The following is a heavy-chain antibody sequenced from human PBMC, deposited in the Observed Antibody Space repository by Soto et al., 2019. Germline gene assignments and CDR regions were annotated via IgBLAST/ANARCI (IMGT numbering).Heavy chain of an antibody. J-gene: IGHJ3*01. CDR3: ARGGDWHRHEAFAF. V-gene: IGHV1-3*01. D-gene: IGHD3-9*01. CDR1: GYTFTSYA. CDR2: INAGNGNT. Sequence: ASVKVSCKASGYTFTSYAMHWVRQAPGQRLEWMGWINAGNGNTKYSQKFQGRVTITRDTSASTAYMELSSLRSEDTAAYYCARGGDWHRHEAFAFWGQGTLVTVSS.